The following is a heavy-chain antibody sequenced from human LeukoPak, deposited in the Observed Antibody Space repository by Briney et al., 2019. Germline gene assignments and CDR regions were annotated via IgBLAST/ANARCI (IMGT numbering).Heavy chain of an antibody. J-gene: IGHJ4*02. CDR2: INQDGSEK. V-gene: IGHV3-7*01. D-gene: IGHD6-13*01. CDR1: GFTFSSYA. CDR3: ARGRVWTVLY. Sequence: GGSLRLSCAASGFTFSSYAMSWVRQAPGKGLEWVANINQDGSEKYYVDSVKGRFTISRDNAKNSVYLQMNSLRAEDTAVYYCARGRVWTVLYWGQGTLVSVSS.